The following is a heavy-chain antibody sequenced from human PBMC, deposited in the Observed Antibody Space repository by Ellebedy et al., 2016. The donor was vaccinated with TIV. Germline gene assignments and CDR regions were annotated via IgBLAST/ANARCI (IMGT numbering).Heavy chain of an antibody. Sequence: SQTLSLTCAISGGSVSSNGWNWIRQSPSRGLEWLGRTYYRSKWYNDYAVSVKSRININPDTSKNQISLQLDSVTSEDTAVYYCTKGWLRGWFDPWGQGTLVTVSS. D-gene: IGHD5-12*01. V-gene: IGHV6-1*01. J-gene: IGHJ5*02. CDR3: TKGWLRGWFDP. CDR1: GGSVSSNG. CDR2: TYYRSKWYN.